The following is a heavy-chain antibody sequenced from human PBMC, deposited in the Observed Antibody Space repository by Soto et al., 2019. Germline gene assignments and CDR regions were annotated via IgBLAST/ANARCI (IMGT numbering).Heavy chain of an antibody. V-gene: IGHV1-8*01. CDR3: ARGLTGGNFYPVDI. J-gene: IGHJ3*02. CDR2: MDPNSGNT. Sequence: ASVKVSCKASGYTFTSYDINWVRQATGQGLEWMGWMDPNSGNTGYAQKFQGRVTMTRNTSISTAYMELSSLRSEDTAVYYCARGLTGGNFYPVDIWGQGTMVTVSS. D-gene: IGHD7-27*01. CDR1: GYTFTSYD.